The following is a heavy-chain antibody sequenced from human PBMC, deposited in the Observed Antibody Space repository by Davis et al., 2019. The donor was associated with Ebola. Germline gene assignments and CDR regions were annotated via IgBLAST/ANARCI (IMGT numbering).Heavy chain of an antibody. CDR2: INPNSGGT. J-gene: IGHJ4*02. V-gene: IGHV1-2*06. Sequence: ASVKVSCKASGYSFTGYYMHWVRQAPGQGPEWMGRINPNSGGTNYAQNFQGRVTITRDTSFSTAYMELSRLRSDDTAVYYCARAAYNWNDAIGYWGQGTLVTVSS. D-gene: IGHD1-1*01. CDR3: ARAAYNWNDAIGY. CDR1: GYSFTGYY.